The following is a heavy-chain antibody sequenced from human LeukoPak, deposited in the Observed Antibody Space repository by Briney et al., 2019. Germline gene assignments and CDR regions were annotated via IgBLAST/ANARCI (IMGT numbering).Heavy chain of an antibody. J-gene: IGHJ4*02. CDR1: GFTFSSYG. CDR2: IWYDGSNK. D-gene: IGHD3-22*01. V-gene: IGHV3-33*06. CDR3: AKGGGYYDSSGYSYYFDY. Sequence: QSGGSLRLSCAASGFTFSSYGMHWVRQAPGKGLEWVAVIWYDGSNKYYADSVKGRFTISRDNSKNTLYLQMNSLRAEDTAVYYCAKGGGYYDSSGYSYYFDYWGQGTLVTVSS.